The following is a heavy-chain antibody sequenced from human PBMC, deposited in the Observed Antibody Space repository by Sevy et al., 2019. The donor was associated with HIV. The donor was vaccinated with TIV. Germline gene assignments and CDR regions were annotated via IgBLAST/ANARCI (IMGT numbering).Heavy chain of an antibody. CDR2: INNDGSST. CDR3: VRDAGIVARADLDVFDI. V-gene: IGHV3-74*01. D-gene: IGHD6-13*01. CDR1: GFTFSGYW. J-gene: IGHJ3*02. Sequence: GGSLRLSCAASGFTFSGYWMHWVRQTAGKGLVWVSRINNDGSSTNSADSVKGRFTISRDNAKNTLYLQMNSLRAEDTAVYYCVRDAGIVARADLDVFDIWGQGTMVTVSS.